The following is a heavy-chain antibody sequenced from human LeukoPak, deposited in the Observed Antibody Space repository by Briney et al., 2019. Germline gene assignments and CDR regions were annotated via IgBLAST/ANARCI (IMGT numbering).Heavy chain of an antibody. D-gene: IGHD1-26*01. CDR2: FDPEDGET. J-gene: IGHJ4*02. V-gene: IGHV1-24*01. CDR1: GYTLTELS. Sequence: ASVKVSCKVSGYTLTELSMHWVRQAPGKGLEWMGGFDPEDGETIYAQKFQGRVTMTEDTSTDTAYMELSSLRSEDTAVYYCASPIVGATALDCWGQGTLATVSS. CDR3: ASPIVGATALDC.